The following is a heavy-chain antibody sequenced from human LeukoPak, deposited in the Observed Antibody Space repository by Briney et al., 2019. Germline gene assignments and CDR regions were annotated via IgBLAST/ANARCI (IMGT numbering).Heavy chain of an antibody. CDR1: GFTFSDYY. CDR2: ISSSSSYT. Sequence: GGSLRLSCAASGFTFSDYYMSWIRQAPGKGLEWVSYISSSSSYTNSADSVKGRFTISRDNAKNSLYLQMNSLRAEDTAVYYCARVYSGVRGVIIQNWFDPWGQGTLVTVSS. CDR3: ARVYSGVRGVIIQNWFDP. V-gene: IGHV3-11*06. J-gene: IGHJ5*02. D-gene: IGHD3-10*01.